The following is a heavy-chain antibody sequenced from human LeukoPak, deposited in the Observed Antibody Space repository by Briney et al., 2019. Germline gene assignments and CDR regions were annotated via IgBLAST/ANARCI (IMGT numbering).Heavy chain of an antibody. CDR2: INHSGST. D-gene: IGHD6-6*01. Sequence: SETLSLTCAVYGGSSSGYYWSWIRQPPGKGLEWIGEINHSGSTNYNPSLKSRVTISVDTSKNQFSLKLSSVTAADTAVYYCARGLIEYSSSSSWFDPWGQGTLVTVSS. V-gene: IGHV4-34*01. J-gene: IGHJ5*02. CDR1: GGSSSGYY. CDR3: ARGLIEYSSSSSWFDP.